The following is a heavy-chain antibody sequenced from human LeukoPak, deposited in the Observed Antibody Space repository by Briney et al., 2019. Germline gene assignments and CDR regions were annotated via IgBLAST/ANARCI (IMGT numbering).Heavy chain of an antibody. D-gene: IGHD2-2*01. J-gene: IGHJ4*02. CDR1: GFTFGDYG. CDR3: TASDHRYCSSISCHFDY. CDR2: IQSRTYGGAT. Sequence: GGSLRLSCTASGFTFGDYGMSWVRQAPGKGLEWVGFIQSRTYGGATQYAASVTGRFTISRDDSKSIAFLQINSLKTEDTAVYYCTASDHRYCSSISCHFDYWGQGTLVTVSS. V-gene: IGHV3-49*04.